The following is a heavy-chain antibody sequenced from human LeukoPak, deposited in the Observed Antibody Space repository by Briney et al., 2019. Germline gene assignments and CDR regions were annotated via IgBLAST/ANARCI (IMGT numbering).Heavy chain of an antibody. J-gene: IGHJ4*02. D-gene: IGHD2-15*01. CDR3: AKGRSGCGGGSCYIVDY. CDR1: GFTFSSYD. V-gene: IGHV3-23*01. Sequence: GGSLRLSCAASGFTFSSYDMKWVRQAPGKGLEWVSAISTSGGSTYYADSVKGRFTISRDNSKNTLFLQMNGLRAEDTAVYYCAKGRSGCGGGSCYIVDYWGQGTLVTVSS. CDR2: ISTSGGST.